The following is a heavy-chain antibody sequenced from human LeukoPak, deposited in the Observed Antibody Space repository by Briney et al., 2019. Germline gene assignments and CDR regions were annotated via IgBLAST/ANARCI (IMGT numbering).Heavy chain of an antibody. CDR2: INPSDGST. Sequence: ASAKVSCKASGYTFTSYYMHWVRQAPGQGLEWMGKINPSDGSTRYAQKFQGRVTMTRDMSTSTVYMELSSLRSEDTAVYYCASSFYDLLVYFDYWGQGTLVTVSS. V-gene: IGHV1-46*01. J-gene: IGHJ4*02. CDR1: GYTFTSYY. D-gene: IGHD5/OR15-5a*01. CDR3: ASSFYDLLVYFDY.